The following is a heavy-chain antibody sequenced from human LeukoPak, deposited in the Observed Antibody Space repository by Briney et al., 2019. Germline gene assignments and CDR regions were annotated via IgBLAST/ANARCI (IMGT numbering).Heavy chain of an antibody. D-gene: IGHD2-15*01. J-gene: IGHJ6*03. CDR3: ASTLIPRYCSGGSCYGYYYYMDV. Sequence: SVKVSCKASVGTFSSYAISFVRQAPGQGLEWMGGIIPIFCTANYAQKFQGSVTITADESTSTAYMELSSLRSEDTSVYYCASTLIPRYCSGGSCYGYYYYMDVWGKGTTVTVSS. CDR2: IIPIFCTA. CDR1: VGTFSSYA. V-gene: IGHV1-69*13.